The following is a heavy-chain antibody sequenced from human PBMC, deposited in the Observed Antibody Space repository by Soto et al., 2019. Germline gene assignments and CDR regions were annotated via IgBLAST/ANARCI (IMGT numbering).Heavy chain of an antibody. J-gene: IGHJ6*02. D-gene: IGHD3-10*01. CDR2: MYYTGVT. Sequence: SETLSLTCSVSGGSVRSGNHFWNWIRQPPGRGLEWLGYMYYTGVTNYNPSLESRVSMSVDTSKNQFSLKLTSLTAADTAVYYCARGGEPLGYYGLDVWGQGTTVTVSS. V-gene: IGHV4-61*01. CDR1: GGSVRSGNHF. CDR3: ARGGEPLGYYGLDV.